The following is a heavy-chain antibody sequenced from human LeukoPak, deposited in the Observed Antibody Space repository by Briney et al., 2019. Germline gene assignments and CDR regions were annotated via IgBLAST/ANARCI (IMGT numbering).Heavy chain of an antibody. J-gene: IGHJ6*03. CDR2: IYTSGST. Sequence: SQTLSLTCTVSGGSISSYYWSWIRQPAGKGLEWIGRIYTSGSTNYNPSLKSRVTMSVDTSKNQFSLKLSSVTAADTAVYYCARVSPYYDFWSGYYSDNRYYYYMDVWGKGTTVTVSS. CDR1: GGSISSYY. V-gene: IGHV4-4*07. CDR3: ARVSPYYDFWSGYYSDNRYYYYMDV. D-gene: IGHD3-3*01.